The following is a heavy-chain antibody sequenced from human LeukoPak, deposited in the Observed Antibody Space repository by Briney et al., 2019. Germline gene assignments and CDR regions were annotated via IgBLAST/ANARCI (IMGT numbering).Heavy chain of an antibody. D-gene: IGHD2-15*01. CDR3: ARDWGIVVVVAASGYFDY. V-gene: IGHV1-18*01. J-gene: IGHJ4*02. CDR1: GYTFTRYG. Sequence: ASVKVSCKASGYTFTRYGISWVRRAPGQGLEWMGWISAYNGNTNYAQKLQGRVTMTTDTSTSTAYMELRSLRSDDTAVYYCARDWGIVVVVAASGYFDYWGQGTLVTVSS. CDR2: ISAYNGNT.